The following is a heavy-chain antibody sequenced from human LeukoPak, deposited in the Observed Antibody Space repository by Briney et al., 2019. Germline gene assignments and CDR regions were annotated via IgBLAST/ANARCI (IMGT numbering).Heavy chain of an antibody. CDR3: ARGLRFLVV. V-gene: IGHV4-34*01. Sequence: ASETLSLTCAVYGGSFSGHYWSWIRQPPGKGLEWIGEINHSGSTNYNPSLKSRVTISVDTSKNQFSLKLSSVTAADTAVYYCARGLRFLVVWGQGTTVTVSS. D-gene: IGHD3-3*01. CDR2: INHSGST. J-gene: IGHJ6*02. CDR1: GGSFSGHY.